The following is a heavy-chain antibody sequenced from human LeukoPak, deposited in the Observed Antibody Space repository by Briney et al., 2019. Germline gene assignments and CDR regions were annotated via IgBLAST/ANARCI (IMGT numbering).Heavy chain of an antibody. Sequence: PGGSLRLSCAASGFTFSSYTMTWVRQAPGKGLEWVSSISSSITSIYYADSVKGRFTVSRDNAENSLYLQMNSLRAEDTALYYCARGKFASAWFDYWGLGTLVTVSS. CDR2: ISSSITSI. CDR1: GFTFSSYT. J-gene: IGHJ4*02. D-gene: IGHD6-19*01. CDR3: ARGKFASAWFDY. V-gene: IGHV3-21*01.